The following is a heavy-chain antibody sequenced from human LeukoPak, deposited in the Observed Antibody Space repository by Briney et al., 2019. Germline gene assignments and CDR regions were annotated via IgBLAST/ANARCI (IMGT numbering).Heavy chain of an antibody. CDR3: AKDVDTSMATAMGY. J-gene: IGHJ4*02. CDR1: GYIFISYY. D-gene: IGHD5-18*01. CDR2: INPSGGKT. Sequence: GSVKVSCKTSGYIFISYYVHWVRQAPGQGLAWMGIINPSGGKTNYAQKFQGRVTMTRDLSTYTVYMELSSLRSEDTAIYYCAKDVDTSMATAMGYWGQGTLVTVSS. V-gene: IGHV1-46*01.